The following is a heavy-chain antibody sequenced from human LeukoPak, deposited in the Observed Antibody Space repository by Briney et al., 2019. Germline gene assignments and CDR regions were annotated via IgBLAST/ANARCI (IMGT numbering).Heavy chain of an antibody. V-gene: IGHV4-4*07. CDR2: IYTSGST. CDR3: ARDDGIAVAGNYYYYYMDV. J-gene: IGHJ6*03. CDR1: GGSISSYY. Sequence: SETLSLTCTVSGGSISSYYWSWIRQPAGEGLEWIGRIYTSGSTNYNPSLKSRVTMSVDTSKNQFSLKLSSVTAADTAVYYCARDDGIAVAGNYYYYYMDVWGKGTTVTVSS. D-gene: IGHD6-19*01.